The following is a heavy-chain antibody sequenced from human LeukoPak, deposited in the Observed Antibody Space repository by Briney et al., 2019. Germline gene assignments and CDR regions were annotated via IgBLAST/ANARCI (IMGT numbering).Heavy chain of an antibody. Sequence: GGSLRLSCAASGFTFSSYAMSWVRQAPGKGLQWVSAISGSGASTYYADSVKGRFTISRDNSKSTLNLQMNSLRAEDTAVYYCARPPFSSSWYYFDYWGQGTLVTVSS. J-gene: IGHJ4*02. D-gene: IGHD6-13*01. CDR1: GFTFSSYA. CDR3: ARPPFSSSWYYFDY. CDR2: ISGSGAST. V-gene: IGHV3-23*01.